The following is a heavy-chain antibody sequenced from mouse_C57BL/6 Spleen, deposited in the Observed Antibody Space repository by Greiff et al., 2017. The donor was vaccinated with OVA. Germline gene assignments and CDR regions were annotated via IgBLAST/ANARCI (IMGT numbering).Heavy chain of an antibody. D-gene: IGHD2-5*01. CDR3: ATLDSNSWFAY. CDR1: GYSITSGYY. Sequence: EVKLMESGPGLVKPSQSLSLTCSVTGYSITSGYYWNWIRQFPGNKLEWMGYISYEGSNNYNPSLKNRISITRDTSKNQFFLKLNSVTTEDTATYYCATLDSNSWFAYWGQGTLVTVSA. J-gene: IGHJ3*01. V-gene: IGHV3-6*01. CDR2: ISYEGSN.